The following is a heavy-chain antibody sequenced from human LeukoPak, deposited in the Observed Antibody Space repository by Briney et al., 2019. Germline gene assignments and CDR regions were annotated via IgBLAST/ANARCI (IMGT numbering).Heavy chain of an antibody. Sequence: ASVKVSCKASGGTFSSYAISWVRQAPGQGLEWMGRIIPILGIANYAQKFQGRVTITADKSTSTAYMELSSLRSEDTAVYYCAREPVVVPAAVLDYWGQGTLVTVSS. CDR2: IIPILGIA. D-gene: IGHD2-2*01. J-gene: IGHJ4*02. CDR3: AREPVVVPAAVLDY. V-gene: IGHV1-69*04. CDR1: GGTFSSYA.